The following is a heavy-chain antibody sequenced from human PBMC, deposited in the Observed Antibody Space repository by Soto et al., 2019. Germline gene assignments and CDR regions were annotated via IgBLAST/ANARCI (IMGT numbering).Heavy chain of an antibody. CDR3: AKDSMVYAISGVYYFDY. J-gene: IGHJ4*02. Sequence: GGSLRLSCAASGFTFSSYAMSWVRQAPGKGLEWVSAISGSGGSTYYADSVKGRFTISRDNSKNTLYLQMNSLRAEDTAVYYCAKDSMVYAISGVYYFDYWGQGTLVTVSS. V-gene: IGHV3-23*01. CDR1: GFTFSSYA. CDR2: ISGSGGST. D-gene: IGHD2-8*01.